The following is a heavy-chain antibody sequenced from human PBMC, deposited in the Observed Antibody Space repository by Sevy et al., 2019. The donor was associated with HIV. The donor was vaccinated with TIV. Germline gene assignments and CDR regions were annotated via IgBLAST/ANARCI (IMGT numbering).Heavy chain of an antibody. Sequence: GGSLRLSCAASGFTFRTYAFHWVRQTPGRGLEWIGLISSNGDNAFYANSVRGRSTISRDNSMNTLYLQMTSLTPDDTAVYYCARGPEWELTSFLSHWGQGTLVTVSS. CDR1: GFTFRTYA. CDR3: ARGPEWELTSFLSH. V-gene: IGHV3-30-3*01. CDR2: ISSNGDNA. D-gene: IGHD1-26*01. J-gene: IGHJ4*02.